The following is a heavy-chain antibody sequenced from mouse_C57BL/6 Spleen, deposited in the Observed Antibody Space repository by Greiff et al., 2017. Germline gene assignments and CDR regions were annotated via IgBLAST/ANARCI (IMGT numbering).Heavy chain of an antibody. CDR1: GYTFTSYW. CDR3: TRKGGYGYHWYFDV. D-gene: IGHD2-2*01. V-gene: IGHV1-5*01. CDR2: IYPGNSDT. J-gene: IGHJ1*03. Sequence: VHVKQSGTVLARPGASVKMSCKTSGYTFTSYWMHWVKQRPGQGLEWIGAIYPGNSDTSYNQKFKGKAKLTAVTSASTAYMELSSLTNEDSAVYYCTRKGGYGYHWYFDVWGTGTTVTVSS.